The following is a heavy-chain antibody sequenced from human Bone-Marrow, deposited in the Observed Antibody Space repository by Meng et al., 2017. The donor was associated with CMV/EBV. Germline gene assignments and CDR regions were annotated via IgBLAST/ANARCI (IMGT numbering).Heavy chain of an antibody. V-gene: IGHV3-11*01. CDR1: GSTFSDYN. D-gene: IGHD3-10*01. Sequence: GESMKISCAASGSTFSDYNISWIRLAPVKGLEWVSYISRSGSSIYSGDSVKGRFTTSRDNAKNLLYMQMNNLRAGDTAVYYWARRSHYGSGTPVDGMDVWGQGTTVTVSS. J-gene: IGHJ6*02. CDR3: ARRSHYGSGTPVDGMDV. CDR2: ISRSGSSI.